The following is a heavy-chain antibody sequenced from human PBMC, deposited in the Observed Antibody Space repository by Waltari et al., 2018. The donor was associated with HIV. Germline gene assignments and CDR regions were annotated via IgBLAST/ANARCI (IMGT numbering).Heavy chain of an antibody. Sequence: EVQLVESGGALVQPGGALRLSCAAAGSIFSSYWMGWVRQAPGKGLEWVANIKQDGSEKYYVDSVKGRFTISRDNAKNSLYLQMNSLRAEDTAVYYCARDNWNDGLDIWGQGTMVTVSS. CDR3: ARDNWNDGLDI. J-gene: IGHJ3*02. D-gene: IGHD1-1*01. CDR2: IKQDGSEK. V-gene: IGHV3-7*01. CDR1: GSIFSSYW.